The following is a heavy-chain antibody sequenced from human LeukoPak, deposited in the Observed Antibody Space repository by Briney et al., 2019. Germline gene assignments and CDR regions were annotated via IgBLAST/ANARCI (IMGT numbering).Heavy chain of an antibody. V-gene: IGHV1-2*02. J-gene: IGHJ4*02. D-gene: IGHD6-6*01. CDR1: GYTFTGYY. CDR2: MNPNSGGT. CDR3: ARGESSSSPNY. Sequence: VASVTVSCTASGYTFTGYYMHWVRQAPGQGLEWMGWMNPNSGGTKYAQYFQGRVTMTWDTSISTAYMELSRLTSDDTAVYFCARGESSSSPNYWGQGTLVTVSS.